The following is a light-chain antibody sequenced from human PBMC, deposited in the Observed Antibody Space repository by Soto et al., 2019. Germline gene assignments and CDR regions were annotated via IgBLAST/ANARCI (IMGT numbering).Light chain of an antibody. CDR1: QSVNTY. V-gene: IGKV3-11*01. Sequence: EIVLTQSPATLSLSPGEGATLSCRASQSVNTYLAWYQQKPGQAPRLLIYDGFNRATGIPARFSGSGSGTDFTLTISSLDPEDFAVYYCQQGGSFGGGTKVEI. CDR2: DGF. J-gene: IGKJ4*01. CDR3: QQGGS.